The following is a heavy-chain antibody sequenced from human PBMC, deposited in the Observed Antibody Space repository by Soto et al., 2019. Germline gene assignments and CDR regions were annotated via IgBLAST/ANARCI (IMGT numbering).Heavy chain of an antibody. J-gene: IGHJ4*02. Sequence: QVQLVQSGTEVKKPGSSVKVSCKASGSSLSTNPISWVRQAPEQGLEWMGGTGSGTGPGNHAQKFQGRLTVTADKFTSTVYMALTNLSSEDTAVYYCAGRYSGSCYRSFDAWGQGTLVTVSS. D-gene: IGHD2-15*01. CDR2: TGSGTGPG. CDR3: AGRYSGSCYRSFDA. CDR1: GSSLSTNP. V-gene: IGHV1-69*06.